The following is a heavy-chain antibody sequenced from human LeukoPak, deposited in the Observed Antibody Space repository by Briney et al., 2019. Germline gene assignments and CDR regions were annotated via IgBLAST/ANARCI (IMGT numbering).Heavy chain of an antibody. V-gene: IGHV6-1*01. Sequence: SQTLSLTCAISGDSVSSNSAAWNWIRQSPSRGLEWLGRTYYRSKWYNDYAVSVKSRITINPDTSKNQFSLQLNSVTPEDTAVYYCARAHIVVVVVATKYYYGMDVWGQGTTVTVSS. CDR2: TYYRSKWYN. J-gene: IGHJ6*02. CDR1: GDSVSSNSAA. D-gene: IGHD2-15*01. CDR3: ARAHIVVVVVATKYYYGMDV.